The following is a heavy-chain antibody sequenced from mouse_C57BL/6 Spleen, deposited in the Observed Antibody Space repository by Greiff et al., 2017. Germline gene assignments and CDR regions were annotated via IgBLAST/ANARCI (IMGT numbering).Heavy chain of an antibody. V-gene: IGHV1-15*01. D-gene: IGHD2-4*01. CDR3: TRCPSYYDYDGRFAY. CDR2: IDPETGGT. Sequence: QVQLKESGAELVRPGASVTLSCKASGYTFTDYEMHWVKQTPVHGLEWIGAIDPETGGTAYNQKFKGKAILTADKSSSTAYMELRSLTSEDSAVYYCTRCPSYYDYDGRFAYWGQGTLVTVSA. J-gene: IGHJ3*01. CDR1: GYTFTDYE.